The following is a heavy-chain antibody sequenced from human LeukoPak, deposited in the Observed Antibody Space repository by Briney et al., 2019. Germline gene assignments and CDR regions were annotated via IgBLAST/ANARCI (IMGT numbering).Heavy chain of an antibody. D-gene: IGHD3-22*01. CDR2: MNPNSGNT. Sequence: ASVKVSCKASGYTFTGYYMHWVRQAPGQGLEWMGWMNPNSGNTGYAQKFQGRVTMTRNTSISTAYMELSSLRSEDTAVYYCARATWFLNYYYGMDVWGQGTTVTVSS. CDR1: GYTFTGYY. V-gene: IGHV1-8*02. CDR3: ARATWFLNYYYGMDV. J-gene: IGHJ6*02.